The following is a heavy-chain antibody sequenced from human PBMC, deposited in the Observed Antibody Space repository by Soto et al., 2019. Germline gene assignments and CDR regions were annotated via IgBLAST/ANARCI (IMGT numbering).Heavy chain of an antibody. D-gene: IGHD3-9*01. CDR3: ATYNILTGYRYFDY. CDR1: GFAFRSYS. J-gene: IGHJ4*01. Sequence: PGGALGLSCATSGFAFRSYSMSLVRPAPREGLEWVSTISSGGGNTYYADSVKGRFTISRDNSKNTLYLQMNSLRAEDTAVYYCATYNILTGYRYFDYWGLGTLVTVSS. V-gene: IGHV3-23*01. CDR2: ISSGGGNT.